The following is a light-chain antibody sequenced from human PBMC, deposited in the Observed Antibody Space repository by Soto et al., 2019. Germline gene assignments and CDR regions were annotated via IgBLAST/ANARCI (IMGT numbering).Light chain of an antibody. V-gene: IGLV2-8*01. CDR3: SSYAGSNNFV. Sequence: QSALTQPASVSGSPGQSITISCSGSSSDVGIHNLVSWYQQHPGKAPKVMIYEVSERPSGVPDRFSGSKSSNTASLTVSGLQAEDEADYYCSSYAGSNNFVFGTGTKLTVL. CDR1: SSDVGIHNL. J-gene: IGLJ1*01. CDR2: EVS.